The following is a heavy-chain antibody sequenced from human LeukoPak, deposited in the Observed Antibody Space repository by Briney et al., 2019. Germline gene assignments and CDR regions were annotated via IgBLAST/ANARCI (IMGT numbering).Heavy chain of an antibody. D-gene: IGHD6-19*01. CDR3: ARALGSGWYFDF. J-gene: IGHJ4*02. CDR2: ISAYNGDT. Sequence: RASVKVSCKASGYTLTTYGITWVRQAPGQGLEWMGWISAYNGDTNYAQKLQGRVTMTTDTSTSTAYMELRSLGSDDTAVYYCARALGSGWYFDFWGQGTLVTVSS. V-gene: IGHV1-18*01. CDR1: GYTLTTYG.